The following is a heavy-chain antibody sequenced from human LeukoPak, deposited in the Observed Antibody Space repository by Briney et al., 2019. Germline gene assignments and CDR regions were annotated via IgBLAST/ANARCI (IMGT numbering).Heavy chain of an antibody. J-gene: IGHJ4*02. D-gene: IGHD3-22*01. CDR1: GGTFSSYA. Sequence: SVKVSCEASGGTFSSYAISWVRQAPGQGLEWMGRIIPIFGTANYAQKFQGRVTITADKSTSTAYMELSSLRSEDTAVYYCARDLHYYDSSGYPFDYWGQGTLVTVSS. CDR2: IIPIFGTA. V-gene: IGHV1-69*06. CDR3: ARDLHYYDSSGYPFDY.